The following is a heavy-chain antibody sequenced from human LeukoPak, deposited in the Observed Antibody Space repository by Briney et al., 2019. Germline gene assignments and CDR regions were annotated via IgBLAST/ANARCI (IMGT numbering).Heavy chain of an antibody. CDR3: ARVRLRASSEDAFDI. D-gene: IGHD6-6*01. Sequence: ASVTVSCKASGYTFTSYYMHCVRQAPGQGLEWMGIINPSGGSTSYAQKFQGRVTMTRDMSTSTVYMELSSLRSEDTAVYYCARVRLRASSEDAFDIWGQGTMVTVSS. CDR1: GYTFTSYY. J-gene: IGHJ3*02. CDR2: INPSGGST. V-gene: IGHV1-46*01.